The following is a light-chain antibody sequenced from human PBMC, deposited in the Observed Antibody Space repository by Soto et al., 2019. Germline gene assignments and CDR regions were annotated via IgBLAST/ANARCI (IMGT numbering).Light chain of an antibody. CDR1: QGIRHY. CDR3: LQHYRYPRT. V-gene: IGKV1-27*01. Sequence: DIQMTHSPSSVAASVGDGVTMTCRASQGIRHYLAWYQQKPGKVPKLLIYEASNLQSGVPSRFRGGGSGTEFTLTISSLQPDDFATYYCLQHYRYPRTFGQGTKVDIK. CDR2: EAS. J-gene: IGKJ1*01.